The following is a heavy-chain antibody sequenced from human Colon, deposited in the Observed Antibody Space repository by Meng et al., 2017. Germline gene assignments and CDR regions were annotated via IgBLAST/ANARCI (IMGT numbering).Heavy chain of an antibody. CDR2: IYHGGNT. CDR1: GGSINSSNC. CDR3: SRGGVAGAMVWFDP. Sequence: QVQLKGSSPGLVKTSGTLSLTCAVSGGSINSSNCLLCVRQPPGEGLEWLGEIYHGGNTNYNPSLKSRVTLSLDKSKNQFSLRLTSVTAADTAMYYCSRGGVAGAMVWFDPWGPGTLVTVSS. V-gene: IGHV4-4*02. J-gene: IGHJ5*02. D-gene: IGHD2-2*01.